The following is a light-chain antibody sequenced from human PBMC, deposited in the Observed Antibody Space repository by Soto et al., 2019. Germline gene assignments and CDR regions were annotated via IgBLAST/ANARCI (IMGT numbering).Light chain of an antibody. Sequence: EIVLTQSPGTLSLSPGERATLSCRASQSVSSSYLAWYQQRPGQAPRLLIYGASARATGIPDRFSGSGSGTDFTLTISRLEPEDSAVYYCQRYGGSPIYTFGQGTKLEI. CDR3: QRYGGSPIYT. J-gene: IGKJ2*01. V-gene: IGKV3-20*01. CDR2: GAS. CDR1: QSVSSSY.